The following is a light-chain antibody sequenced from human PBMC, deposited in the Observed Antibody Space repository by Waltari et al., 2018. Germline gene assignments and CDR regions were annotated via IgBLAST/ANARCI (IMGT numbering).Light chain of an antibody. CDR3: MQGTHWPFT. CDR2: RVS. Sequence: DVVMTQSPLSLPVTLGQPASISCSSSKGLVHSDGNTYLNWFHQRPGQSPRRLIYRVSNRDSGVPDRFSGSWSGTDFTLGIGRVEAEDVGVYYCMQGTHWPFTFGQGTRLEIK. V-gene: IGKV2-30*02. J-gene: IGKJ5*01. CDR1: KGLVHSDGNTY.